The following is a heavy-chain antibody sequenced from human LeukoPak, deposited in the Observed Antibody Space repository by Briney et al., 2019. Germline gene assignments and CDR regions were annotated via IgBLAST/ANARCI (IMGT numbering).Heavy chain of an antibody. CDR1: GYTFTAYY. D-gene: IGHD5-12*01. CDR3: ARGRAQNEDQWLLQGY. V-gene: IGHV1-2*02. CDR2: ISPHSGGT. J-gene: IGHJ4*02. Sequence: ASVKVSCKASGYTFTAYYIHWVRQAPGQGLEWMGWISPHSGGTNYAQKFQGRVTVTRDTSISTAYMELSGLISDDTAVYYCARGRAQNEDQWLLQGYWGQGTLVTISS.